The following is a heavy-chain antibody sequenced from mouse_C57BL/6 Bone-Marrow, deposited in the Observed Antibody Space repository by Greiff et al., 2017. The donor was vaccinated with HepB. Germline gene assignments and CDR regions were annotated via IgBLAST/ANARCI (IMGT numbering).Heavy chain of an antibody. CDR1: GFTFSDYY. V-gene: IGHV5-16*01. CDR2: INYDGSST. CDR3: ARERDYGSSYYFDY. D-gene: IGHD1-1*01. Sequence: EVQRVESEGGLVQPGSSMKLSCTASGFTFSDYYMAWVRQVPEKGLEWVANINYDGSSTYYLDSLKSRFIISRDNAKNILYLQMSSLKSEDTATYYCARERDYGSSYYFDYWGQGTTLTVSS. J-gene: IGHJ2*01.